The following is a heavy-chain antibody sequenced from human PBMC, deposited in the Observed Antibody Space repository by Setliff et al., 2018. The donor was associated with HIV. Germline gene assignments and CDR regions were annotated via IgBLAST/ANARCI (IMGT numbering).Heavy chain of an antibody. CDR3: ATSPAGEILGSRPFYFDY. Sequence: SETLSLTCVVYGRSFSGYYWTWIRQPPGKGLEWIGEVNHSGSTNYNPSLKRRVTMSIDTSKNQFSLKMRSVTAADTAVYYCATSPAGEILGSRPFYFDYWGQGTLVTVSS. CDR1: GRSFSGYY. J-gene: IGHJ4*02. V-gene: IGHV4-34*01. D-gene: IGHD3-10*01. CDR2: VNHSGST.